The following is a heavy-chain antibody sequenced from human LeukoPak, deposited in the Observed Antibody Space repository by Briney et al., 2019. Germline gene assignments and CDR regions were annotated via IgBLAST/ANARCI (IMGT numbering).Heavy chain of an antibody. Sequence: ASVKVSCKVSGYTLTELSMHWVRQAPGKGLEWMGGFDPEDGETIYAQKFQGRVTMTEDTSTDTAYMELSSLRSEDTAVYYCATKERWELLLPYWGQGTLVTASS. CDR1: GYTLTELS. J-gene: IGHJ4*02. D-gene: IGHD1-26*01. V-gene: IGHV1-24*01. CDR3: ATKERWELLLPY. CDR2: FDPEDGET.